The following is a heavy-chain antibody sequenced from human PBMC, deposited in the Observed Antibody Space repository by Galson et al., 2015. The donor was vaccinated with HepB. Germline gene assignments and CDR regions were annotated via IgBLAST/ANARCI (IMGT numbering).Heavy chain of an antibody. Sequence: SLRLSCAASGFSVSNNYMSWVRQAPGTGLEWVSVIYTAGRTYYADSVKGRFTISRDDSKNTLYLQMNSLRADDTAVYYSARGYSTNWSAGLGDWGQGTLVTVSS. CDR2: IYTAGRT. CDR1: GFSVSNNY. V-gene: IGHV3-53*01. D-gene: IGHD6-13*01. J-gene: IGHJ4*02. CDR3: ARGYSTNWSAGLGD.